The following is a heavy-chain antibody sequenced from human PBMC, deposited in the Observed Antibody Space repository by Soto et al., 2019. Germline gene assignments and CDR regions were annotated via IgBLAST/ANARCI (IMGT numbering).Heavy chain of an antibody. J-gene: IGHJ6*03. CDR3: ARYLGYYYYMDV. Sequence: SETLSLTCTVSGGSISSYYWSWIRQPPGKGLEWIGYIYYSGSTNYNPSLKSRVTISVDTSKNQFSLKLSSVTAADTAVYYCARYLGYYYYMDVWGKGTTVTVSS. CDR1: GGSISSYY. V-gene: IGHV4-59*08. CDR2: IYYSGST. D-gene: IGHD3-16*01.